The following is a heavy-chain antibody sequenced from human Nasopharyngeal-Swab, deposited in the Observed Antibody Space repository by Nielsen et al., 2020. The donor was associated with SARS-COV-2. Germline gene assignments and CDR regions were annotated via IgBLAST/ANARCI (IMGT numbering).Heavy chain of an antibody. D-gene: IGHD6-19*01. J-gene: IGHJ6*02. V-gene: IGHV3-30*03. CDR3: ARNGSLGYSGGWGYGSSPLYNAMDV. CDR2: ISYDGSNK. CDR1: GFTFSSYG. Sequence: GGSLRLSCAASGFTFSSYGMHWGRQAPGKGLEWVAVISYDGSNKYYADSVKGRFTISRDNSKNTLYLQMNSLRAEDTAVYYCARNGSLGYSGGWGYGSSPLYNAMDVWGQGTTVTVSS.